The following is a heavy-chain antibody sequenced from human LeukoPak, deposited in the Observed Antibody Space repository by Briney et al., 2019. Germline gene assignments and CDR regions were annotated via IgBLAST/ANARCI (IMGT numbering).Heavy chain of an antibody. J-gene: IGHJ4*02. Sequence: SETLSLTCTVSGGSISSYYWSWIRQPPGKGLEWVGYIYTSGSTNYNPSLKSRVTISVDTSKNQFSLKLSSVTAADTAVYYCASSACSSTSCPNHDYWGQGTLVTVSS. CDR1: GGSISSYY. V-gene: IGHV4-4*09. CDR3: ASSACSSTSCPNHDY. CDR2: IYTSGST. D-gene: IGHD2-2*01.